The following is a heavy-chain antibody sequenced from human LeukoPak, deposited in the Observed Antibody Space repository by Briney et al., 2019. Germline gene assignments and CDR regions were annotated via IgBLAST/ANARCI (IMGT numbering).Heavy chain of an antibody. CDR2: IRYDGSDK. CDR3: GKGGTALKPSDLDH. V-gene: IGHV3-30*02. J-gene: IGHJ4*02. CDR1: GFIFTDYG. D-gene: IGHD1/OR15-1a*01. Sequence: GGSLRLSCAASGFIFTDYGMHWVRQAPGKGLEWLTFIRYDGSDKYYADSVKGRFTISRDNSKKTLYLQMDSLTSEDTAVYYLGKGGTALKPSDLDHWGQGILVTVSS.